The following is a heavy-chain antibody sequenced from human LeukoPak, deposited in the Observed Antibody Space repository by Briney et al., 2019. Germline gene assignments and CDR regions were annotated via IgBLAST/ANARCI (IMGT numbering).Heavy chain of an antibody. CDR2: IRDSGRST. D-gene: IGHD1-26*01. Sequence: GGALRLSCAASGFTFSSYAMSWVRQAPGKGLEWVSAIRDSGRSTHDADAVKGRVTTSRDNSKNTLFLPMNSLRAEDTAISYCAKYGPQDSGSSHFDYWGQGALVTVSS. J-gene: IGHJ4*02. V-gene: IGHV3-23*01. CDR3: AKYGPQDSGSSHFDY. CDR1: GFTFSSYA.